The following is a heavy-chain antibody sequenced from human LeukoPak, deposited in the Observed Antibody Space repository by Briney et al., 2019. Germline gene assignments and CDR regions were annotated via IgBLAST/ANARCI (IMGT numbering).Heavy chain of an antibody. Sequence: GGSLRLSCAASGFTVSSNYMSWVRQAPGKGLEWVSVICSGGSTYYADSVKGRFTISRDNSKNTLYLQMNSLRAEDTAVYYCARDPGSYCGGDCYRAWGQGTLVTVSS. J-gene: IGHJ4*02. CDR3: ARDPGSYCGGDCYRA. CDR1: GFTVSSNY. D-gene: IGHD2-21*02. V-gene: IGHV3-53*01. CDR2: ICSGGST.